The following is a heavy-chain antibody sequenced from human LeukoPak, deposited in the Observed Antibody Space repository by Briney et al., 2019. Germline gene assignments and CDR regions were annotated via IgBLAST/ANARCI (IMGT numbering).Heavy chain of an antibody. CDR1: GFTFTTYA. CDR3: AKDRPCTICSPSDY. CDR2: IGSST. J-gene: IGHJ4*02. V-gene: IGHV3-23*01. Sequence: PGGSLRLSCAASGFTFTTYAMSWVRQAPGKGLEWVSSIGSSTYYADSVKGRLTISRDNSKNTLSLQMNSLRADDTAVYYCAKDRPCTICSPSDYWGQGTLVTVSS. D-gene: IGHD2-15*01.